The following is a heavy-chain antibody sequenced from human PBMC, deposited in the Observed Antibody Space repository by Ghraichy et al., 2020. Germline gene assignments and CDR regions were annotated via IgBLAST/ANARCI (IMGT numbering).Heavy chain of an antibody. J-gene: IGHJ4*02. CDR1: GVSIDRSDFY. CDR3: VRLVNGRRQQGGTDF. Sequence: SETLSLTCNVSGVSIDRSDFYWGWFRQPPGKGLEWIASIYYNGRTFYNPSLKRRVTILVDTCTNQFSLRMTSVTAEDTAAFYCVRLVNGRRQQGGTDFWGQGTLVTVSS. CDR2: IYYNGRT. V-gene: IGHV4-39*01. D-gene: IGHD2-8*01.